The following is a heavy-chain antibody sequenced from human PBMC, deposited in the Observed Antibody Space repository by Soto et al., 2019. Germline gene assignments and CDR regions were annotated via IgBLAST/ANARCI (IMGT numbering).Heavy chain of an antibody. CDR1: GFTFSSYA. D-gene: IGHD3-10*01. CDR2: ISGSGGST. Sequence: EVQLLESGGGLVQPGGSLRLSCAASGFTFSSYAMSWVRQAPGKGLEWVSAISGSGGSTYYADSVKGRFTISRDNSKNMLYLQMNSLRAEDTAVYYCANGGRSFREPQLDYWGQGTLVTVSS. J-gene: IGHJ4*02. V-gene: IGHV3-23*01. CDR3: ANGGRSFREPQLDY.